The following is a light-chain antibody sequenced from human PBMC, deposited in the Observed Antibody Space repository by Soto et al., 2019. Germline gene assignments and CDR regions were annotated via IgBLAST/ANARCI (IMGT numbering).Light chain of an antibody. CDR2: DIS. CDR1: SNDVGGFNY. V-gene: IGLV2-14*03. J-gene: IGLJ1*01. Sequence: QSVLTQPASVSGSPGQSITISCAGTSNDVGGFNYVSWYQQLPGKAPKLVIYDISHRTSGVSDRFSGSRSGNTASLTISGLQAEDEGDYYCTSFTSGNTPYVLGTGTKLTVL. CDR3: TSFTSGNTPYV.